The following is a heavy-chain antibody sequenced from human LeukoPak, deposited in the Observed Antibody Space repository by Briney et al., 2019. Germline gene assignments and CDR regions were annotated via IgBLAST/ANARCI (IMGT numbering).Heavy chain of an antibody. V-gene: IGHV5-51*01. CDR2: TYPDDSDT. D-gene: IGHD3-16*01. CDR3: TRHKDDPRAGEYFDF. J-gene: IGHJ4*02. CDR1: GYSFTKYW. Sequence: GESLKTSCKGSGYSFTKYWIGWVRQMPGKGLEWMGITYPDDSDTRYTPSFQGQVTISADKSISTAYLQWSSLKASDTAMYYCTRHKDDPRAGEYFDFWGQGTLLTVSS.